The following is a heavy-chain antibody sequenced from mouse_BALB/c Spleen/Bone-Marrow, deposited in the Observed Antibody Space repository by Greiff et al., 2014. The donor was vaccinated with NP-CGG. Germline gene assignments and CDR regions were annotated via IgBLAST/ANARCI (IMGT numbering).Heavy chain of an antibody. CDR1: GFNIKDTY. V-gene: IGHV14-3*02. J-gene: IGHJ2*01. CDR2: IDPANGNT. Sequence: VQLQQSGAELVKPGASVKLPCTASGFNIKDTYMHWVKQRPEQGLEWIGRIDPANGNTKYDPKFQGKATITADTSSNTAYLQLSSLTSEDTAVYYCARYHYGSSYFDYWGQGTTLTVSS. D-gene: IGHD1-1*01. CDR3: ARYHYGSSYFDY.